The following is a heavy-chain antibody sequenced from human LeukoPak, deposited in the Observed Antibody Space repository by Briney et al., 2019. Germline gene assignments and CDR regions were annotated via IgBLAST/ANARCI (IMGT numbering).Heavy chain of an antibody. CDR2: ISYDGSNK. D-gene: IGHD3-22*01. J-gene: IGHJ6*02. CDR1: GFTFSIYA. CDR3: ARDTRITMIVGLAVNGMDV. V-gene: IGHV3-30-3*01. Sequence: GGSLRLSCAASGFTFSIYAMHWVRQAPGKGLEWVAVISYDGSNKYYADSVKGRFTISRDNSKNTLYLQMNSLRAEDTAVYYCARDTRITMIVGLAVNGMDVWGQGTTVTVSS.